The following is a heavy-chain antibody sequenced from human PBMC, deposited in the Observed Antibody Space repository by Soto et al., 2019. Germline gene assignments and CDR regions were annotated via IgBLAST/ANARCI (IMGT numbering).Heavy chain of an antibody. D-gene: IGHD2-21*01. CDR3: ARDRVRRHNKPYGMDV. J-gene: IGHJ6*02. CDR2: TYYTGTT. CDR1: GDPISSGGYF. Sequence: QVQLQESGPGLVQPSQTLSLTCTVSGDPISSGGYFWTWIRQHPGKGLEWIGNTYYTGTTYYNPSLKSRFSISVDTSKNPFSLKLTSVTAADTAIYYCARDRVRRHNKPYGMDVWGQGTTVTVSS. V-gene: IGHV4-31*03.